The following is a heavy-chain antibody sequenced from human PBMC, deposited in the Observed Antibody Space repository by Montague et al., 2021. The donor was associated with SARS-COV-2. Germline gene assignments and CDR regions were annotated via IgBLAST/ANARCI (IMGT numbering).Heavy chain of an antibody. J-gene: IGHJ5*02. CDR3: ARGPRITMIVVVITDIWFDP. CDR2: INHGGST. D-gene: IGHD3-22*01. CDR1: GGSFSGYY. V-gene: IGHV4-34*01. Sequence: SETLSLTCAVYGGSFSGYYRSWIRQPPGKGLEWIGEINHGGSTNYNPSLKSRVTISVDTSKNKFSLKLSSVAAADTAVYYCARGPRITMIVVVITDIWFDPWGQGTLVTVSS.